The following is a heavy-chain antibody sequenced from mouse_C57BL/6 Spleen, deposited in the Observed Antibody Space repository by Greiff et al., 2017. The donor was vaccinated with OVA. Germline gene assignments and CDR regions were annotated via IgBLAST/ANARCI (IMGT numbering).Heavy chain of an antibody. J-gene: IGHJ3*01. CDR2: INPNNGGT. D-gene: IGHD2-9*01. Sequence: EVQLQQSGPELVKPGASVKIPCKASGYTFTDYNMDWVKQSHGKSLEWIGDINPNNGGTIYNQKFKGKATLTVDKSSSTAYMELRSLTSEDTAVYYCARGGGAYYGYGFAYWGQGTLVTVSA. V-gene: IGHV1-18*01. CDR3: ARGGGAYYGYGFAY. CDR1: GYTFTDYN.